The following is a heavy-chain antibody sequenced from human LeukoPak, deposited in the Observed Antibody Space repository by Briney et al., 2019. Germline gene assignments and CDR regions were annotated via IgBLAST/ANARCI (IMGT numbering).Heavy chain of an antibody. CDR3: ARGPKWTGSYYYFDY. V-gene: IGHV1-18*01. Sequence: VASVKVSCKASGYTFTSFGISWVRQAPGQGLEWMGWITTYNGNTKYAQKVQGRVTMTTDTSTSTAYMELSSLRSEDTAVYYCARGPKWTGSYYYFDYWGQGTLVTVSS. CDR1: GYTFTSFG. D-gene: IGHD1-26*01. CDR2: ITTYNGNT. J-gene: IGHJ4*02.